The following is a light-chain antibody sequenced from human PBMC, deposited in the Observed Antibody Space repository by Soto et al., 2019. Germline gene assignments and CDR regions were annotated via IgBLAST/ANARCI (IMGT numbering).Light chain of an antibody. Sequence: DTQMTQSPCSLSASVGDRVTLTCRASQNSSDYLNWYLQKPWKAPKLLIYAASTLQSGVPSRFRGSGSGTDFSLTISSLQPEDFATYYCQQTYTSPYTFGQGTRLEIK. CDR1: QNSSDY. CDR2: AAS. V-gene: IGKV1-39*01. CDR3: QQTYTSPYT. J-gene: IGKJ5*01.